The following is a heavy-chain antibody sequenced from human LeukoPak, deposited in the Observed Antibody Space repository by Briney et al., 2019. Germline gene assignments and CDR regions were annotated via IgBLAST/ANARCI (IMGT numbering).Heavy chain of an antibody. CDR1: GFTFGSYG. CDR2: IRYDGSNK. CDR3: VIFEYCSGGSCYYFDY. V-gene: IGHV3-30*02. J-gene: IGHJ4*02. Sequence: GGSLRLSCAASGFTFGSYGMHWVRQAPGKGLEWVAFIRYDGSNKYYADSVKGRFTISRDNSKNTLYLQMNSLRAEDTAVYYCVIFEYCSGGSCYYFDYWGQGTLVTVSS. D-gene: IGHD2-15*01.